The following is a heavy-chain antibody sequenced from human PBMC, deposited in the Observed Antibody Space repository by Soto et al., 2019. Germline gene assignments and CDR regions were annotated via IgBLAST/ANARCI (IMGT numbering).Heavy chain of an antibody. Sequence: EVQLVESGGGLVKPGGSLRLCCAASGFTFSNAWMSWVRQAPGKGLEWVGRIKSKTDGGTTDYAAPVKGRFTISRDDSKNTLYLQINSLKTEDTAMYYCTTWGPVGYYYYYMDVWGKGTTVTVSS. J-gene: IGHJ6*03. CDR1: GFTFSNAW. CDR3: TTWGPVGYYYYYMDV. V-gene: IGHV3-15*01. CDR2: IKSKTDGGTT. D-gene: IGHD3-16*01.